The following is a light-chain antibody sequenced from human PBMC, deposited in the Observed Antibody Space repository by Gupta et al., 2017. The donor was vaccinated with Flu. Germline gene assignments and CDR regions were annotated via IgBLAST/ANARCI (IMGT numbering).Light chain of an antibody. CDR2: DDN. V-gene: IGLV6-57*01. Sequence: TVTISCTRSSGSIASNYVQWYRQRPGSSNTTVSEDDNQRPSGVTDRFACYIDSSSNYASIHISGLKTEDCYYDSCQYYDSTIHVFGGGTKLTVL. CDR3: QYYDSTIHV. CDR1: SGSIASNY. J-gene: IGLJ3*02.